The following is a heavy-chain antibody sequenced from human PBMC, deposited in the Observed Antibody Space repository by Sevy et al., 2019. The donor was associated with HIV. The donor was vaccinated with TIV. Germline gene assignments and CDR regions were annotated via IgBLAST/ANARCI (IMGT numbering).Heavy chain of an antibody. J-gene: IGHJ6*02. CDR1: GFTFDDYT. CDR3: AKGGCGSSCPRSMPPYGMDV. Sequence: GGSLRLSCAASGFTFDDYTMHWVRQAPGKGLEWVSLISWDGGSTYYADSVKGRFTISRDNSKNSLYLQMNSLRTEDTALYYCAKGGCGSSCPRSMPPYGMDVWGQGTTVTVSS. D-gene: IGHD6-13*01. CDR2: ISWDGGST. V-gene: IGHV3-43*01.